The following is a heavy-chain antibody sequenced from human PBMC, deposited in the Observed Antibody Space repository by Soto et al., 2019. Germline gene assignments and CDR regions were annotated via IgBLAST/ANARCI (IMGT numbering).Heavy chain of an antibody. CDR2: ISAYNGNT. V-gene: IGHV1-18*01. CDR3: ARGVTPIDY. Sequence: QVQLVQSGAEVKKPGASVKVSCKASGYTFTNFGISWVRQAPGQGLEWMGWISAYNGNTNYAQEFQGRVTKTTHTSTSTAYMEVRSLRFDDTSVYYCARGVTPIDYWGQGTLVTVSS. J-gene: IGHJ4*02. D-gene: IGHD2-21*02. CDR1: GYTFTNFG.